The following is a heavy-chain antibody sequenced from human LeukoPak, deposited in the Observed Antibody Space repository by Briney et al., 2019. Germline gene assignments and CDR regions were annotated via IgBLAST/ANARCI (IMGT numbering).Heavy chain of an antibody. D-gene: IGHD6-13*01. CDR3: AGSSRYYYYYMDV. V-gene: IGHV4-61*02. CDR2: IYTSGGT. Sequence: SQTLSLTCNVSGASISTDKYFWSWIRQPAGKGLEWIGRIYTSGGTNYSPSLKSRVTISLDTSRNYFSLQLTSVTAADTAVYYCAGSSRYYYYYMDVWGRGTTVTVSS. J-gene: IGHJ6*03. CDR1: GASISTDKYF.